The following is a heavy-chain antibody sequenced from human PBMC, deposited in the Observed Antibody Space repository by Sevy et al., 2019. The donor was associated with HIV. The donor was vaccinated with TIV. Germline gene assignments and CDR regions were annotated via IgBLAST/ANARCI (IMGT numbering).Heavy chain of an antibody. V-gene: IGHV3-23*01. J-gene: IGHJ4*02. CDR2: ISGSGGST. Sequence: GGSLRLSCAASGFTFSSYAMSWVRQAPGKGLEWVSAISGSGGSTYYADSVKGRFTISRDNSKNTLYLQMNSLRAEDTAVYYCANGYNLNDGGFDYWGQGTLVTVSS. CDR3: ANGYNLNDGGFDY. D-gene: IGHD1-1*01. CDR1: GFTFSSYA.